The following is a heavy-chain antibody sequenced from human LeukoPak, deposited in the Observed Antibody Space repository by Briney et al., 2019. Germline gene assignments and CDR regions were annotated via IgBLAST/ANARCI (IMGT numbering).Heavy chain of an antibody. V-gene: IGHV4-59*01. CDR3: ARVLGFDTIFGVVTPDYFDY. Sequence: SETLSLTCTVSGGSISSYYWSWIRQPPGKGLEWIGYIYYSGSTNYNPSLKSRVTISVDTSKNQFSLKLSSVTAADTAAYYCARVLGFDTIFGVVTPDYFDYWGQGTLVTVSS. J-gene: IGHJ4*02. CDR1: GGSISSYY. D-gene: IGHD3-3*01. CDR2: IYYSGST.